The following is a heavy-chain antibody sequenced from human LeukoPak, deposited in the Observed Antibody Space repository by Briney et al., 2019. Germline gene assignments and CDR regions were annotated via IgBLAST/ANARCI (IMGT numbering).Heavy chain of an antibody. CDR1: GGSISSYY. J-gene: IGHJ4*02. D-gene: IGHD6-13*01. CDR2: IYYSGST. Sequence: SETLSHTCTVSGGSISSYYWSWIRQPPGKGLEWIGYIYYSGSTNYNPSLKSRVTISVDTSKNQFSLKLSSVTAADTAVYYCARAGTAAAGTPDYWGQGTLVTVSS. CDR3: ARAGTAAAGTPDY. V-gene: IGHV4-59*01.